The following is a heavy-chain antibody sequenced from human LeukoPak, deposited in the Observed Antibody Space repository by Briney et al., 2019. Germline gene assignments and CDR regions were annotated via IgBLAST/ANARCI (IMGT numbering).Heavy chain of an antibody. J-gene: IGHJ5*02. Sequence: SETLSLTCTGSGGSISSTNYYWSWIRQPPGEGLEWIGEINHSGSTNYNPSLKSLKSRVTISVDTSNNQFSLNLSSVTAADTAVYYCARTDYRAWGQGTLVTVSS. CDR3: ARTDYRA. CDR1: GGSISSTNYY. D-gene: IGHD4-11*01. V-gene: IGHV4-39*07. CDR2: INHSGST.